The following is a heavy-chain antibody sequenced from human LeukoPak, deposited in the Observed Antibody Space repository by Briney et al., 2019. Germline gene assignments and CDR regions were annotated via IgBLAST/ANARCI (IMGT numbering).Heavy chain of an antibody. J-gene: IGHJ4*02. Sequence: PGGSLRLSCAASGFTFSSYWMSWVRQAPGKGLEWVTNIKQDGSEKYYVDSVKGRFTISRDNAKNSLYLQMNSLRAEDTAVYYCARERLGFRELTSDYWGQGTLVTVSS. CDR1: GFTFSSYW. D-gene: IGHD3-10*01. V-gene: IGHV3-7*01. CDR2: IKQDGSEK. CDR3: ARERLGFRELTSDY.